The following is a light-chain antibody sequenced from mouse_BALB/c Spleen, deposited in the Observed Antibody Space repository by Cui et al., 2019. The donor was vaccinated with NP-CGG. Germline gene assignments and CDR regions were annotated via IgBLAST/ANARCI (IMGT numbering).Light chain of an antibody. Sequence: QAVVTQESVLTTSPGETVTLTGRSSTGAITTNNYANWVQEKPDHLFAGLIGGTNNRAPGIPARFSGSLIGNKAALTITGAQTEDEAIYFCALWYSNHWVFGGGTKLTVL. V-gene: IGLV1*01. J-gene: IGLJ1*01. CDR1: TGAITTNNY. CDR2: GTN. CDR3: ALWYSNHWV.